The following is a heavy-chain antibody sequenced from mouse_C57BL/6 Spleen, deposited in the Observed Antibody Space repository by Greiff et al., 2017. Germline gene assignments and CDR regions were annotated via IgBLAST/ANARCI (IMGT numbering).Heavy chain of an antibody. V-gene: IGHV14-4*01. CDR2: IDPENGDT. CDR3: TTDYAMDY. J-gene: IGHJ4*01. CDR1: GFNIKDDY. Sequence: EVHLVESGAELVRPGASVKLSCTASGFNIKDDYMHWVKQRPEQGLEWIGWIDPENGDTEYASKFQGKATITADTSSNTAYLQLSSLTSEDTAVYYCTTDYAMDYWGQGTSVTVSS.